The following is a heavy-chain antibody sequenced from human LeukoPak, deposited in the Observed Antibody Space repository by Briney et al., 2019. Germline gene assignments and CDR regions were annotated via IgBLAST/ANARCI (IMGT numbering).Heavy chain of an antibody. J-gene: IGHJ6*03. V-gene: IGHV3-21*01. CDR1: GFTFSSYS. CDR3: ARKAGGSGSYYYYMDV. CDR2: ISSSSSYI. D-gene: IGHD3-10*01. Sequence: GGSLRLSCAASGFTFSSYSMNWVRQAPGKGLEGVSSISSSSSYIYYADSVKGRFTISRDNAKNSLYLQMNSLRAEDTAVYYCARKAGGSGSYYYYMDVWGKGTTVTASS.